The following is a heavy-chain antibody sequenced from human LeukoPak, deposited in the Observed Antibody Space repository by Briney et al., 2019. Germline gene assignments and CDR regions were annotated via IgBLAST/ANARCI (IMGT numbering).Heavy chain of an antibody. J-gene: IGHJ2*01. V-gene: IGHV3-53*01. CDR1: GFTLSTYY. CDR3: ARVGDHFHWNLDL. Sequence: GGSLRLSCAASGFTLSTYYMNWVRQAPGKGLEWVSIIYSGATTYYADSVKGRFTISRDTSKNTVSLQMNSLRAEDTAVYFCARVGDHFHWNLDLWGRGTLVTVSS. D-gene: IGHD3-3*02. CDR2: IYSGATT.